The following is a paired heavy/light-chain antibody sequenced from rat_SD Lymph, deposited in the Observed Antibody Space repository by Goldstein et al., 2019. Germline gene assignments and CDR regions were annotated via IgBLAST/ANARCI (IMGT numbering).Heavy chain of an antibody. CDR1: GFTFSDYW. J-gene: IGHJ2*01. CDR2: IKPDGSKT. Sequence: EVKLVESGGGLVLPGASLKLSCIVSGFTFSDYWMRWVRQAPGKGLEFIGEIKPDGSKTNYAPSMKGRFTISRDNAKNTLYLQMSSVRSEDTATYYCARSANWDYWGQGVMVTVSS. D-gene: IGHD5-1*01. CDR3: ARSANWDY. V-gene: IGHV11-9*01.
Light chain of an antibody. Sequence: EIVLTQSPTTMAASPGEKVTITCRASSSVSYMHWFQQKSGTSPKPWIYDTSKLASGVPDRFSGSGSGTSYSLTISSMEAEDAATYYCLQRSSYPNTFGAGTKLELK. CDR3: LQRSSYPNT. J-gene: IGKJ2-1*01. CDR1: SSVSY. V-gene: IGKV4S12*01. CDR2: DTS.